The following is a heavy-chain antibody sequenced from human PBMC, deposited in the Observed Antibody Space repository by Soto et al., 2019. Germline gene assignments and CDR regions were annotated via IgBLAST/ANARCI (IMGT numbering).Heavy chain of an antibody. Sequence: QVQLVQSGAEVKKPGSSVKVSCKASGDTFSFYTINWVRQAPGLGLEWMGRIVPMLGMSNYALKFQGRVTMTADKSTSTAYMELGSLRSEDTAMYYWATSYGSGSRAFDYWGQGALVTVSS. V-gene: IGHV1-69*02. J-gene: IGHJ4*02. CDR3: ATSYGSGSRAFDY. CDR1: GDTFSFYT. CDR2: IVPMLGMS. D-gene: IGHD3-10*01.